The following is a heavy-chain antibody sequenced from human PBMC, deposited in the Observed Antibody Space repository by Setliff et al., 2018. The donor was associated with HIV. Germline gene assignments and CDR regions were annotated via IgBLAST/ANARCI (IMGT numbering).Heavy chain of an antibody. D-gene: IGHD5-18*01. J-gene: IGHJ5*02. CDR2: IHQSGST. Sequence: PSETLSLTCTVSGYSISSGYYWGWIRQPPGKGLEWIGSIHQSGSTYYNSSLKSRVTMSVDTSKNKFPLKLSSVTAADTAVYYCARDLGSAYSYAQGRFDPWGQGTLVTVSS. CDR1: GYSISSGYY. CDR3: ARDLGSAYSYAQGRFDP. V-gene: IGHV4-38-2*02.